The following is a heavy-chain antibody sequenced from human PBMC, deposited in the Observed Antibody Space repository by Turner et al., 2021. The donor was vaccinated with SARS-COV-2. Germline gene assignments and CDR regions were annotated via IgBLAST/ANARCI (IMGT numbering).Heavy chain of an antibody. CDR1: GGCISSSSYY. D-gene: IGHD4-4*01. Sequence: QLQLQESGPGLVKPSETLSLTCTVSGGCISSSSYYWGWIRQPPGKGLEWIGSIYYSGSTYYNPSLKSRVTISVDTSKNQFSLKLSSVTAADTAVYYWASHILRVTTLATARPYWYFDLWGRGTLVTVSS. J-gene: IGHJ2*01. CDR2: IYYSGST. V-gene: IGHV4-39*01. CDR3: ASHILRVTTLATARPYWYFDL.